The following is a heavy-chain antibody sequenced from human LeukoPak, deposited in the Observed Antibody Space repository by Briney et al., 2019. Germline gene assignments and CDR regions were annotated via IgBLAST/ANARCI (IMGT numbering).Heavy chain of an antibody. D-gene: IGHD3-16*02. J-gene: IGHJ4*02. CDR3: ARDPGYRPGQLIDY. CDR2: ISAYNGNT. CDR1: GYTFTSYG. V-gene: IGHV1-18*01. Sequence: ASVKVSCKASGYTFTSYGISWVRQAPGLGLEWMGWISAYNGNTNYAQKLQGRVTMTTDTSTSTAYMELRSLRSDDTAVYYCARDPGYRPGQLIDYWGQGTLVTVSS.